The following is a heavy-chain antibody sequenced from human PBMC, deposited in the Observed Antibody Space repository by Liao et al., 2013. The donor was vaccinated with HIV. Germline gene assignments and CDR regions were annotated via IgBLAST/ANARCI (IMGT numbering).Heavy chain of an antibody. D-gene: IGHD3-16*02. J-gene: IGHJ4*02. V-gene: IGHV4-59*01. CDR1: GGSISTYY. Sequence: QVQLQESGPGLVKPSETLSLTCTVSGGSISTYYWSWIRQPPGKGLEWIGYIYHSGSTNYNPSLKSRVTISVDTSKRQFSLRLSSVTAADTAVYYCASNYVWGSYRFWGQGTLVTVSS. CDR2: IYHSGST. CDR3: ASNYVWGSYRF.